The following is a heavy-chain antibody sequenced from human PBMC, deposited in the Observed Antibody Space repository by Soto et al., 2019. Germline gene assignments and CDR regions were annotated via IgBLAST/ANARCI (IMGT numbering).Heavy chain of an antibody. CDR3: ARVTFGGGIIPFDL. J-gene: IGHJ4*02. V-gene: IGHV4-4*02. Sequence: QVQLQESGPGLVRPSETLSLTCTVSGVSLTTTSWWTWVRQPPGKGLEWIGEIHHSGSPKYSPSLKNRVIISIDKSNNQFSLRFTSVTAADTAIYYCARVTFGGGIIPFDLWGQGTLFTVSS. D-gene: IGHD3-16*01. CDR2: IHHSGSP. CDR1: GVSLTTTSW.